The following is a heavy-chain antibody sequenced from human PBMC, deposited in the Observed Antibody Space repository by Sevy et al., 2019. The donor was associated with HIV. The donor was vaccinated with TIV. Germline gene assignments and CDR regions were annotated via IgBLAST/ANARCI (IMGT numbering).Heavy chain of an antibody. CDR1: GFTFSSYA. D-gene: IGHD3-22*01. CDR3: ARGGGTYYYDSSGYYYGSHDAFDI. J-gene: IGHJ3*02. CDR2: ISYDGSNK. V-gene: IGHV3-30-3*01. Sequence: GGSLRLSCAASGFTFSSYAMHWVRQAPGKGLEWVAVISYDGSNKYYAHSVKGRFTISRDNSKNTLYLQMNSLRAEDTAVYYCARGGGTYYYDSSGYYYGSHDAFDIWGQGTMVTVSS.